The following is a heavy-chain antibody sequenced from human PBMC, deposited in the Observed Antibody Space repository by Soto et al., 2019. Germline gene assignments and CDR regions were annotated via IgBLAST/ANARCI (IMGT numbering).Heavy chain of an antibody. J-gene: IGHJ2*01. CDR2: IYYSGST. Sequence: QVQLQESGPGLVKPSETLSLTCTVSGGSISSYYWSWIRQPPGKGLEWIGYIYYSGSTNYNPSLKSRVTISVDPSKNQFSLKLSSVTAADTAVYYCARHSRGGGYDFGYFDLWGRGTLVTVSS. D-gene: IGHD5-12*01. V-gene: IGHV4-59*08. CDR1: GGSISSYY. CDR3: ARHSRGGGYDFGYFDL.